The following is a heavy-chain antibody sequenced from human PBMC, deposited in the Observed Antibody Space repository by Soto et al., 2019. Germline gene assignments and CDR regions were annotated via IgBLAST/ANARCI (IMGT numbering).Heavy chain of an antibody. Sequence: EVQLLESGGGLVQPGGSLRLSCAASGFTFSSYAMSWVRQAPGKGLEWVSAISGSGGSTYYADSVKGRFTISRDNSKNTLYLQMNSLRAEDTAVYYCAKRVGHYDILTGYYYYYGMDVWGQGTTVTVSS. CDR3: AKRVGHYDILTGYYYYYGMDV. CDR2: ISGSGGST. J-gene: IGHJ6*02. D-gene: IGHD3-9*01. V-gene: IGHV3-23*01. CDR1: GFTFSSYA.